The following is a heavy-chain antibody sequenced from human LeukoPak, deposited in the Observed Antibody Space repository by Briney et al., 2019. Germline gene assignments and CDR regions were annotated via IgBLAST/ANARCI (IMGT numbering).Heavy chain of an antibody. CDR1: GASINSGDYY. CDR3: ATTARHCSEY. J-gene: IGHJ4*02. V-gene: IGHV4-30-4*08. D-gene: IGHD6-6*01. CDR2: IYNSGST. Sequence: SETLSLTCTVSGASINSGDYYWTWIRQPPGKGLEWIAYIYNSGSTYYNPSLRSRVAISIDTSNNRFSLRLGSVTAADTAVYFCATTARHCSEYWGQGTLATVSS.